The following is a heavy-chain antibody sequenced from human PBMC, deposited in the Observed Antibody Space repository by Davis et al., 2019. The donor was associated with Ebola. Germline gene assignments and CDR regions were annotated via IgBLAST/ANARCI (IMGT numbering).Heavy chain of an antibody. CDR3: ARENMVRGLIISDY. CDR1: GVSINSSSYY. V-gene: IGHV4-39*01. D-gene: IGHD3-10*01. Sequence: PSETLSLTCTVSGVSINSSSYYWGWIRQPPGKGLEWIGSIYYGGSTYYNPSLKSRVTISVDTSKSQFSLKLSSVTAADTAVYYCARENMVRGLIISDYWGQGTLVTVSS. CDR2: IYYGGST. J-gene: IGHJ4*02.